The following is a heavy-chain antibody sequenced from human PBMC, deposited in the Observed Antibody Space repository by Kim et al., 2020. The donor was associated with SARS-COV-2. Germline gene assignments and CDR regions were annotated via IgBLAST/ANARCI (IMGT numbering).Heavy chain of an antibody. Sequence: GGSLRLSCAASGFTFSSYSMNWVRQAPGKGLEWVSSISSSSSTIYYADSVKGRFTISRDNAKNSLYLQMNSLRAEDTAVYYCARDWWSHPQHAPQIDYWGQGTLVTVSS. CDR3: ARDWWSHPQHAPQIDY. CDR2: ISSSSSTI. D-gene: IGHD2-8*02. J-gene: IGHJ4*01. V-gene: IGHV3-48*04. CDR1: GFTFSSYS.